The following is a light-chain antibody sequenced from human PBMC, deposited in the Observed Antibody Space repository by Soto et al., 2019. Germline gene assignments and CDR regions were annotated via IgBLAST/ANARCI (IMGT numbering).Light chain of an antibody. CDR1: QSVGSN. V-gene: IGKV3-15*01. CDR3: RQYTNWPPGRT. CDR2: GAS. J-gene: IGKJ4*02. Sequence: EIVMTQSPATLSVSPGERATLSCRASQSVGSNLAWYQQKPGQAPRLLIYGASTRSTVIPARFSGSGSGTVSSHTLRRLQSEHHAIYFCRQYTNWPPGRTFGEWTKAEFK.